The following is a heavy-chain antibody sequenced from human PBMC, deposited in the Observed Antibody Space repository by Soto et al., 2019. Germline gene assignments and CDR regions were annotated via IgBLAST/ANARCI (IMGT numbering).Heavy chain of an antibody. CDR2: IYYSGNT. CDR1: GDSISSYY. Sequence: PSETLSLTCTVSGDSISSYYWSWIRQPPGKGLEWIGYIYYSGNTYYNPSLKSRVTISVDTSKNQFSLKLSSVTAADTAVYYCAIQIQQQYYFDYWGQGTLVTVS. D-gene: IGHD5-18*01. J-gene: IGHJ4*02. V-gene: IGHV4-30-4*01. CDR3: AIQIQQQYYFDY.